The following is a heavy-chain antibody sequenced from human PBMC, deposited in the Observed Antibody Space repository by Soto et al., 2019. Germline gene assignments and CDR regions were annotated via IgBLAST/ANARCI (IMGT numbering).Heavy chain of an antibody. CDR1: GFTFSSYD. CDR2: ISTSSSTI. V-gene: IGHV3-48*02. Sequence: EVQLVESGGGLVQPGGSLRLSCAASGFTFSSYDMNWVRQAPGKGLEWVSYISTSSSTIYYADSVKGRFIISRDNAKNSLYLQMNSLRDEDTAVYYCARAPGGGNSASYYYGMDVWGQGTTVTVSS. D-gene: IGHD2-21*02. CDR3: ARAPGGGNSASYYYGMDV. J-gene: IGHJ6*02.